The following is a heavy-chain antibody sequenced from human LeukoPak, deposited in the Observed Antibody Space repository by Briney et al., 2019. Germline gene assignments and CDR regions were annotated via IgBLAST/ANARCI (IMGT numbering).Heavy chain of an antibody. CDR2: INPGGGGT. V-gene: IGHV1-46*01. Sequence: ASVKVSCKASGYTFTRYSMHWVRQAPGQGLEWMGIINPGGGGTSYAQNFQDRVTMTRDTSTSTVYMELSSLRSEDTAVYYCARVWVGADDYSDYWGQGTLVTVSS. D-gene: IGHD1-26*01. J-gene: IGHJ4*02. CDR3: ARVWVGADDYSDY. CDR1: GYTFTRYS.